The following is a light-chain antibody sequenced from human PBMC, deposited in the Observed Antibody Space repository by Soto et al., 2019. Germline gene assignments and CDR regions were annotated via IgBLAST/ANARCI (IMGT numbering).Light chain of an antibody. Sequence: EIVMTQSPATLSVSPGERATLSCRASQSVSSNLAWYQQKPGQAPRLLIYGASTRATGIPARCSGSRSGTEFTLTISSLQSEDFAVYYCQQYNNWPPWTFGQGTNLEIK. CDR2: GAS. CDR1: QSVSSN. V-gene: IGKV3-15*01. CDR3: QQYNNWPPWT. J-gene: IGKJ2*02.